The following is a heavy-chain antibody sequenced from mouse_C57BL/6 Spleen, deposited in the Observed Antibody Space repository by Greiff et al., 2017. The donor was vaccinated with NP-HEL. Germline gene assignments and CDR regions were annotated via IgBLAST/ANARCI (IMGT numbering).Heavy chain of an antibody. CDR2: IDPETGGT. J-gene: IGHJ2*01. CDR3: TRRGLRGTAD. CDR1: GYTFTDYE. Sequence: QVQLKESGAELVRPGASVTLSCKASGYTFTDYEMHWVKQTPVHGLEWIGAIDPETGGTAYNQKFKGKAILTADKSSSTAYMELRSLTSEDSAVYYCTRRGLRGTADWGKGTTLTVSS. D-gene: IGHD3-3*01. V-gene: IGHV1-15*01.